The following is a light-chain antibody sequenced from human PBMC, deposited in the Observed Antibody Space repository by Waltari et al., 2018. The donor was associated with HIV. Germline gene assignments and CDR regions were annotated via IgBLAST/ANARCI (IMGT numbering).Light chain of an antibody. CDR3: QQYYKWPLT. V-gene: IGKV3D-15*01. CDR2: GAS. CDR1: LPKQYA. J-gene: IGKJ5*01. Sequence: PPSVSVSPGQTARITCSGDALPKQYAYWYQQKPGQAPRLLIYGASTRSTGIPGRFSGSESGTEFILTISSLQSEDCAVYYCQQYYKWPLTFGQGTRLEIK.